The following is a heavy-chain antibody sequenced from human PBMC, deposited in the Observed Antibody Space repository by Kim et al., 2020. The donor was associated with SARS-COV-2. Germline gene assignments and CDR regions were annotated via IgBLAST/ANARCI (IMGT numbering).Heavy chain of an antibody. Sequence: SETLSLTCTVSGGSIKSGSYYWSWIRQPAGKGLEWIGRIYTSGSTNYNPSLESRVTISIDTSKRQFSLKLRSVTAADTAVYYCARDRIVGTTTEGSDFWGQGTLVTVSS. D-gene: IGHD1-26*01. CDR2: IYTSGST. V-gene: IGHV4-61*02. J-gene: IGHJ4*02. CDR3: ARDRIVGTTTEGSDF. CDR1: GGSIKSGSYY.